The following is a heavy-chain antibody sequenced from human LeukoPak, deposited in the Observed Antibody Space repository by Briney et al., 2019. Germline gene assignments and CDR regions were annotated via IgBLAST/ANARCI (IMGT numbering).Heavy chain of an antibody. CDR3: ARDGGSSWYGKGVSDY. Sequence: PGGSLRLSCAASGFTFSSYAMSWVRQAPGKGLEWVSAISGSGGSTYYADSVKGRFTISRDNAKNSLYLQMNSLRAEDTAVYYCARDGGSSWYGKGVSDYWGQGTLVTVSS. CDR2: ISGSGGST. D-gene: IGHD6-13*01. J-gene: IGHJ4*02. V-gene: IGHV3-23*01. CDR1: GFTFSSYA.